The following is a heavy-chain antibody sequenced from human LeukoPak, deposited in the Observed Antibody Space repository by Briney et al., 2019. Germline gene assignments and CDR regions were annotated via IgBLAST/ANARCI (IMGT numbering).Heavy chain of an antibody. J-gene: IGHJ5*02. CDR2: INHSGST. Sequence: SETLSLTCAVYGGSFSGYYWSWVRQPPGKGLEWIGEINHSGSTNYNPSLTSRGTISVDPSKNQFSLKLSSVTAADTAVYYCARGSPYGRNWFDPWGQGTLVTVSS. V-gene: IGHV4-34*01. D-gene: IGHD3-10*01. CDR1: GGSFSGYY. CDR3: ARGSPYGRNWFDP.